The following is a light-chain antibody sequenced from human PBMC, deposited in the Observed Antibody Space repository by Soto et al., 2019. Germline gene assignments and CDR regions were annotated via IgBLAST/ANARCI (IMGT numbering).Light chain of an antibody. V-gene: IGLV2-8*01. J-gene: IGLJ1*01. CDR2: EVN. CDR3: SSYAGSSNV. CDR1: SSDVGGYNY. Sequence: QSALTQPPAASGSPGQSVAISCTGTSSDVGGYNYVSWYQQHPGKAPKLMIYEVNRRPSGVPDRFSGSKSGNTASLTVSGLQAEGEADYYCSSYAGSSNVFGIGTKVTVL.